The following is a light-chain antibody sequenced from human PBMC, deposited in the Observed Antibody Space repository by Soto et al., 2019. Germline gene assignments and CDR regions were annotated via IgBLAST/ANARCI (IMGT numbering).Light chain of an antibody. V-gene: IGLV4-69*01. CDR1: SGHSRYA. Sequence: QPVLTQSPSASASLGASVKLTCTLSSGHSRYAIAWHQQQPEKGPQYLMKLNSDGSHNKGDGIPDRFSGSSSGAERHLTISSLQSEDEADYYCQTWDTGIVVFGGGTKLTVL. CDR2: LNSDGSH. CDR3: QTWDTGIVV. J-gene: IGLJ2*01.